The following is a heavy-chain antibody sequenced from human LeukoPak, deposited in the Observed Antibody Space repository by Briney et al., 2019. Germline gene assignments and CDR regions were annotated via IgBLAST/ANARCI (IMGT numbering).Heavy chain of an antibody. J-gene: IGHJ6*02. V-gene: IGHV1-69*13. D-gene: IGHD3-9*01. CDR1: GGTFSSYA. Sequence: SVKVSCKASGGTFSSYAISWVRQAPGQGLEWMGGIIPIFGTANYAQKFQGRVTITADESTSTAYMELSSLRSEDTAVYYCARDSYDILNADTLNYYYGMDVWGQGTTVTVSS. CDR3: ARDSYDILNADTLNYYYGMDV. CDR2: IIPIFGTA.